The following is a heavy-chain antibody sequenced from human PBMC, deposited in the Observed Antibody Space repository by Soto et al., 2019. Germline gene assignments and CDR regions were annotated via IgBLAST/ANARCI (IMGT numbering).Heavy chain of an antibody. CDR2: INAGNGNT. CDR1: GYTFTTYA. Sequence: QVQLVQSGAEEKKPGASVKVSCKASGYTFTTYAIHWVRQAPGQRLEWMGWINAGNGNTRYSQKFQGRVTITRDTSASTADMELSSLRSEDTAVYYCARGRYCSGGTCYGMAVWGQGTTVTVSS. D-gene: IGHD2-15*01. V-gene: IGHV1-3*05. J-gene: IGHJ6*02. CDR3: ARGRYCSGGTCYGMAV.